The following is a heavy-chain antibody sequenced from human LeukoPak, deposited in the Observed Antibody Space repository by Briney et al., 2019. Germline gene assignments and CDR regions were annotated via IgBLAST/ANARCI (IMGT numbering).Heavy chain of an antibody. CDR1: GGSINSHY. V-gene: IGHV4-59*11. CDR3: ASRPADTTWYGVFDY. CDR2: IVNTGNT. Sequence: SETLSLTCSVSGGSINSHYWSWIRQPPGKRLEWIGYIVNTGNTNYNPSFASRVTMSVDTSRAQFVLRLRPVTAAHTAIYYCASRPADTTWYGVFDYWSQGTLVTVSS. D-gene: IGHD3-10*01. J-gene: IGHJ4*02.